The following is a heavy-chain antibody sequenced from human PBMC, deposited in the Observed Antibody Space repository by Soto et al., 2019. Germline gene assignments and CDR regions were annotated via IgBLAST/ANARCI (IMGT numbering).Heavy chain of an antibody. CDR1: GFTFSSYW. J-gene: IGHJ6*02. Sequence: GGSLRLSCAASGFTFSSYWMSWVRQAPGKGLEWVANIKQDGSEKYYVDSVKGRFTISRDNAKNSLYLQMNSLRAEDTAVYYCARERGTAMGPYYYYYGMDVWGQGTTVTVSS. D-gene: IGHD5-18*01. V-gene: IGHV3-7*05. CDR3: ARERGTAMGPYYYYYGMDV. CDR2: IKQDGSEK.